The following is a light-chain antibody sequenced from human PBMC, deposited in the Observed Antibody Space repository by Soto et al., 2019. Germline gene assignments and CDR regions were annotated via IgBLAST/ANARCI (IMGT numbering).Light chain of an antibody. CDR1: QSVSSSF. CDR2: GAS. Sequence: EIGLTQSPGTLSSSPGERATLSCRAIQSVSSSFLAWFQQKPGQTPRLLIYGASSRATGIADRFSGSGSGTDFTLTISRMEPEDFAVYYCPQYASSPCTFVQGTKEDIK. V-gene: IGKV3-20*01. CDR3: PQYASSPCT. J-gene: IGKJ1*01.